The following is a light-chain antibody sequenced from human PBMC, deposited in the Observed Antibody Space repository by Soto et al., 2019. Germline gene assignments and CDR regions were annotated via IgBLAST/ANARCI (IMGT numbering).Light chain of an antibody. V-gene: IGLV2-14*01. CDR3: SSYTRSNTLV. Sequence: QSALTQPASVSGSPGQSITISCAGTGSDIGGYNYVSWYQQHPGKAPKLMIYEVSNRPSGVSNRFSGSKAGNTASLTISGLQADDEADYYCSSYTRSNTLVFGGGTKVTVL. CDR2: EVS. J-gene: IGLJ2*01. CDR1: GSDIGGYNY.